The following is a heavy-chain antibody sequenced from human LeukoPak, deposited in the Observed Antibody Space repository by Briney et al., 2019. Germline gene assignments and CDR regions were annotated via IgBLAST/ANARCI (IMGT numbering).Heavy chain of an antibody. V-gene: IGHV3-21*01. CDR1: GFTFSSYS. CDR2: ISSSSSYI. CDR3: ARDRVAAAGIGPYGMDV. D-gene: IGHD6-13*01. J-gene: IGHJ6*02. Sequence: GGSLRLSCAASGFTFSSYSVNWVRQAPGKGLEWVSSISSSSSYIYYADSVKGRFTISRDNGKNSPYLQMNSLRAEDTAVYYCARDRVAAAGIGPYGMDVWGQGTTVTVSS.